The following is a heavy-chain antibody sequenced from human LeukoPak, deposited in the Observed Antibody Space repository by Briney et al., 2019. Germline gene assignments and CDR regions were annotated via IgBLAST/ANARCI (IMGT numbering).Heavy chain of an antibody. V-gene: IGHV4-39*07. Sequence: PSETLSLTCTVSGDSISSSSYYWGWIRQPPGKGLEWIGSIYYSGSTYYNPSLKSRVTISVDTSKNQFSLKLSSVTAADTAVYYCARDRVLLWFGEFDPWGQGTLVTVSS. J-gene: IGHJ5*02. CDR3: ARDRVLLWFGEFDP. CDR2: IYYSGST. CDR1: GDSISSSSYY. D-gene: IGHD3-10*01.